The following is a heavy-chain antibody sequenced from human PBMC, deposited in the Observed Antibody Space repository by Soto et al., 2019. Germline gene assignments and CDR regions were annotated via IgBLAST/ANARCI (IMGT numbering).Heavy chain of an antibody. V-gene: IGHV3-73*01. CDR2: IRSKANSYAT. J-gene: IGHJ2*01. CDR1: GFTFSGSA. CDR3: TRHRYWYFDL. Sequence: GGSLRLSCAASGFTFSGSAMHWVRQASGKGLEWVGRIRSKANSYATAYAASVKGRFTISRDDSKNTAYLQMNSLKTEDTAVYYCTRHRYWYFDLWGRGTLVTVSS.